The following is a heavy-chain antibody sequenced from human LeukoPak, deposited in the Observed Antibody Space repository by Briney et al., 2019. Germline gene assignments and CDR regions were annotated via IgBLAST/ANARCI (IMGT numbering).Heavy chain of an antibody. CDR1: GGTFSSYA. Sequence: GASVKVSCKASGGTFSSYAISWVRQAPGQGLEWMGGIIPIFGTANYAQKFQGRVTITADESTSTAYMELSSLRSEDTAVYYCTRGFWSGYKVWFDPWGQGTLVTVSS. D-gene: IGHD3-3*01. CDR3: TRGFWSGYKVWFDP. CDR2: IIPIFGTA. J-gene: IGHJ5*02. V-gene: IGHV1-69*13.